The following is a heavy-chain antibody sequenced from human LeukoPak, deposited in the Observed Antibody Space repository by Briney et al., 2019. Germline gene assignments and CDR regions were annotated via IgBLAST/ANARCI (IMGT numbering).Heavy chain of an antibody. Sequence: ASVKVSCKASGYTFTGYYMHWVRQAPGQGLEWMGWINPNSGGTNYAQKFQGRVTMTRDTSISTAYMELSRLRSDDTAVYYCARWSGSGWYHYYGMDVWGQGTTVTVSS. CDR2: INPNSGGT. CDR3: ARWSGSGWYHYYGMDV. J-gene: IGHJ6*02. D-gene: IGHD6-19*01. V-gene: IGHV1-2*02. CDR1: GYTFTGYY.